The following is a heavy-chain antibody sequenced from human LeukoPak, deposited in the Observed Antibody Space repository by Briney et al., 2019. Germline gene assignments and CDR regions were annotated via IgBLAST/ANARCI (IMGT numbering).Heavy chain of an antibody. D-gene: IGHD3-9*01. J-gene: IGHJ3*01. CDR1: GNTFTGYY. CDR2: MNPNSGGT. V-gene: IGHV1-2*02. CDR3: ARDYDILTGYGGGAFDV. Sequence: ASVKVSCKASGNTFTGYYMHWVRQAPGQGLEWMGWMNPNSGGTNYAQKFQGRVTVTRDTSISTAYMELSRRRSDDTAVYHCARDYDILTGYGGGAFDVWGQGTMVTVSS.